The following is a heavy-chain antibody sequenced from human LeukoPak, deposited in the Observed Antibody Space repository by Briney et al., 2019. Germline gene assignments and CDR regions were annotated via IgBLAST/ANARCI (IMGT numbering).Heavy chain of an antibody. D-gene: IGHD2-2*01. CDR3: ARGYCSSTFCDLDFDY. Sequence: PGRSLRLSCAASRFTFRSYAMHWVRQAPGKGLEWEAIISYDGSNKYYADSVRGRFTISRDNSKNTLYLQMNSLRLEDTAVYYCARGYCSSTFCDLDFDYWGQGTLVTVSS. J-gene: IGHJ4*02. CDR2: ISYDGSNK. CDR1: RFTFRSYA. V-gene: IGHV3-30*01.